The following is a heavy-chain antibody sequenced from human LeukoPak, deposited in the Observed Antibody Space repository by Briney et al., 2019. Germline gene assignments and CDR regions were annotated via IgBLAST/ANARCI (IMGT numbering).Heavy chain of an antibody. D-gene: IGHD6-13*01. Sequence: ASVKVSCKGSGYTFTSYAMNWVRQAPGQGLEWMGWINTNTGNPTYAQGFTGRFVFSLDTYVSTAYLQISSLKAEDTAVYYCARLIAAAGTRYWGQGTLVTVSS. V-gene: IGHV7-4-1*02. CDR2: INTNTGNP. CDR3: ARLIAAAGTRY. CDR1: GYTFTSYA. J-gene: IGHJ4*02.